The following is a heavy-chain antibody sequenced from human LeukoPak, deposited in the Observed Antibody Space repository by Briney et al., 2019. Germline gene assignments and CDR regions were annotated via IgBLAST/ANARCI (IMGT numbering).Heavy chain of an antibody. J-gene: IGHJ4*02. CDR2: VHLNGAT. V-gene: IGHV4-4*02. CDR1: GGSMMTTNW. D-gene: IGHD1-26*01. CDR3: TRESGAFSPFGF. Sequence: SGTLSLTCAVSGGSMMTTNWWSWVRQPPGKGLEWIGEVHLNGATHYNPSLGSRVSMSIDKSKNHMSLKLTSVTAADTAIYYCTRESGAFSPFGFWGQGTLVTVSS.